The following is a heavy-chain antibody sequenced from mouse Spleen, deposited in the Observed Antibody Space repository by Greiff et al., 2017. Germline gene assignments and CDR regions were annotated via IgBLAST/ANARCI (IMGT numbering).Heavy chain of an antibody. CDR3: ARQELGDY. V-gene: IGHV5-6*01. D-gene: IGHD4-1*01. CDR2: ISSGGSYT. CDR1: GFTFSSYG. J-gene: IGHJ2*01. Sequence: EVKLMESGGDLVKPGGSLKLSCAASGFTFSSYGMSWVRQTPDKRLEWVATISSGGSYTYYPDSVKGRFTISRDNAKNTLYLQMSSLKSEDTAMYYCARQELGDYWGQGTTLTVSS.